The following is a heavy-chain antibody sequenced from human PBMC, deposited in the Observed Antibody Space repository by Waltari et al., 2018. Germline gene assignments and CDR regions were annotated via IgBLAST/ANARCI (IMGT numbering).Heavy chain of an antibody. J-gene: IGHJ2*01. V-gene: IGHV3-30*04. Sequence: QVHLVESGGGVVQPGRSLRLSCAASGFTFRNYPMHWVRQAPGTGLEWVALISFDGTKKYYADSVKGRFTISRDNSKNTVYLQMDSLRDEDTAVFYCARDSRRSGYSGQDWYFDLWGRGALVTVSS. D-gene: IGHD5-12*01. CDR1: GFTFRNYP. CDR3: ARDSRRSGYSGQDWYFDL. CDR2: ISFDGTKK.